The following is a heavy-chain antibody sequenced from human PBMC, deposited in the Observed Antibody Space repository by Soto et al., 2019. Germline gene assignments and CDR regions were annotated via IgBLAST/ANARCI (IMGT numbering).Heavy chain of an antibody. CDR3: ARARQYCSGGSCYGWDAFDI. D-gene: IGHD2-15*01. J-gene: IGHJ3*02. CDR2: INPSGGST. CDR1: GYTFTSYY. V-gene: IGHV1-46*03. Sequence: QVQLVQSGAEVKKPGASVKVSCKASGYTFTSYYMHWVRQAPGQGLEWMGIINPSGGSTSYAQKFKGGVTMTRDTSTSTVYMELSSLRSEDTAVYYCARARQYCSGGSCYGWDAFDIWGQGTMVTVSS.